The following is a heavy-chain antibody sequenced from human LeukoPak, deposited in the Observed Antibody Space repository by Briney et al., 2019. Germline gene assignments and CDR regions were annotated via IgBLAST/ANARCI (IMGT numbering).Heavy chain of an antibody. CDR3: ATSSDWPYYFHY. CDR1: GFTFSSYA. J-gene: IGHJ4*02. V-gene: IGHV3-30-3*01. CDR2: ISYDGSNK. Sequence: GGSLRLSCAASGFTFSSYAMHWVRQAPGKGLEWVAVISYDGSNKYYADSVKGRFTISRDNSKNTVFLEMNNLRVEDAAVYYCATSSDWPYYFHYWGQGTLVTVSS. D-gene: IGHD2-21*01.